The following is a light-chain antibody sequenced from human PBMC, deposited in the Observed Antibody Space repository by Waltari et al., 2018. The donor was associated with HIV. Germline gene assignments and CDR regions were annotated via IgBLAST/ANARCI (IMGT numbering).Light chain of an antibody. CDR2: DNN. V-gene: IGLV1-51*01. J-gene: IGLJ2*01. Sequence: QSVLTQPPSVSAAPGQKVTISCSGSNSNIGINYVSCYQQLPGTAPKLLIYDNNKRPPGIPDRCSGSKSGTSATRGITGLQTGDEADYYCGTWDSSLSAVLFGGGTQLTVL. CDR3: GTWDSSLSAVL. CDR1: NSNIGINY.